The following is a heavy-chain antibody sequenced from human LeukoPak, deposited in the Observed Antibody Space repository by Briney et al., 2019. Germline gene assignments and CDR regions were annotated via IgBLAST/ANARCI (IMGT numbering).Heavy chain of an antibody. V-gene: IGHV1-46*01. CDR1: GYTVTSYY. CDR2: LNPSGGSS. CDR3: ATYCYTPFDY. J-gene: IGHJ4*02. Sequence: GASVKVSCKASGYTVTSYYMHWVRQAPGQGLEWMGILNPSGGSSSYAQKFQGRVTMTEDTSTDTAYMELSSPRSEDTAVYYCATYCYTPFDYWGQGTLVTVSS. D-gene: IGHD2-15*01.